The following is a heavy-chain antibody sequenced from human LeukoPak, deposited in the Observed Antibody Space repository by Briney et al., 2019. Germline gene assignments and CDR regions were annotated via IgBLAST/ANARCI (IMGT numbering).Heavy chain of an antibody. CDR2: INPNGGGT. D-gene: IGHD2-2*01. CDR1: GYTLTGYY. CDR3: GRGGEVCSSTSCYRGHEY. V-gene: IGHV1-2*02. Sequence: ASVKDSSKSSGYTLTGYYIHSVRQAPRQRLVWMCWINPNGGGTEFAQKFQGRVTMTRDTSISTAYMELSRLRPDDTAVYYCGRGGEVCSSTSCYRGHEYWGQGTLVTVSS. J-gene: IGHJ4*02.